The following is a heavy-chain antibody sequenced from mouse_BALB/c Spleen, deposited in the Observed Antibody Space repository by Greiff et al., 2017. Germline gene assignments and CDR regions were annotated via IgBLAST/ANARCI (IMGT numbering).Heavy chain of an antibody. Sequence: VQLQQPGAELVKPGASVKMSCKASGYTFTSYWMHWVKQRPGQGLEWIGVIDPSDSYTSYNQKFKGKATLTVDTSSSTAYMQLSSLTSEDSAVYYCTRRGLLLHFDDWGQGTTLTVSS. J-gene: IGHJ2*01. D-gene: IGHD3-1*01. CDR3: TRRGLLLHFDD. CDR1: GYTFTSYW. V-gene: IGHV1S127*01. CDR2: IDPSDSYT.